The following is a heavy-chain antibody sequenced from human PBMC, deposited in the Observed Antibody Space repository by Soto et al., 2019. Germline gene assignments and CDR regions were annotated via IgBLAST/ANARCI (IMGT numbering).Heavy chain of an antibody. J-gene: IGHJ3*02. V-gene: IGHV3-7*04. CDR2: IKEDGTEI. CDR1: GLTFSSYW. Sequence: EVQLVESGGGLVQPGGSLRLSCEASGLTFSSYWMSWVRQAPGKGLERVAIIKEDGTEIYYVDSVKGRFTIFRDNAKNSLYLQMNSLRAEDTAVYYCARDGDGYNRVAFDIWGQGTMVTVSS. D-gene: IGHD5-12*01. CDR3: ARDGDGYNRVAFDI.